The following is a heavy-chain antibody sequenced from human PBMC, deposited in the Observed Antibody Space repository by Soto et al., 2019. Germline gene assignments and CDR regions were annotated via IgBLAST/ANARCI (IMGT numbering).Heavy chain of an antibody. CDR1: GYTFTSYD. CDR3: ARDRGCYDFWSGYFASTCYYGMDV. V-gene: IGHV1-8*01. J-gene: IGHJ6*02. D-gene: IGHD3-3*01. Sequence: ASVKVSCKASGYTFTSYDINWVRQATGQGFEYLGWMNPNSGNTGYVKKFQGRVTMTRETSMSTAYMELSSLRSEDTAVYYCARDRGCYDFWSGYFASTCYYGMDVWGQRTTVTVSS. CDR2: MNPNSGNT.